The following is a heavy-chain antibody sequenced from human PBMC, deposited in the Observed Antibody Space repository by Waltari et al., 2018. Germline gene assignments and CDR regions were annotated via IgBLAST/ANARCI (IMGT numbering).Heavy chain of an antibody. CDR1: GFTVSSNY. V-gene: IGHV3-53*01. CDR2: IYSGGST. Sequence: EVQLVESGGGLIQPGGSLRISCAASGFTVSSNYMSWVRQAPGKGLEWVPVIYSGGSTYYAASVKGRLTISRDNSKNTLYLQMNSLRAEDTAVYYCARDAYGDGAPHAFDYWGQGTLVTVSS. CDR3: ARDAYGDGAPHAFDY. J-gene: IGHJ4*02. D-gene: IGHD4-17*01.